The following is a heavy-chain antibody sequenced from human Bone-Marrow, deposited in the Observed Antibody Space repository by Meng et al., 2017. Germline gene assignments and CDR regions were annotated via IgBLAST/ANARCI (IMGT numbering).Heavy chain of an antibody. V-gene: IGHV3-23*04. D-gene: IGHD3-3*01. CDR2: ISGSGGST. Sequence: EGLLVGSRGGLVKAGESLRLSCSAVCFTFSTAWMSWVRQAPGKGLEWVSAISGSGGSTYYADSVKGRFTISRDNSKNTLYLQMNSLRAEDTAVYYCAKDGVAGWFDPWGQGTLVTVSS. CDR1: CFTFSTAW. CDR3: AKDGVAGWFDP. J-gene: IGHJ5*02.